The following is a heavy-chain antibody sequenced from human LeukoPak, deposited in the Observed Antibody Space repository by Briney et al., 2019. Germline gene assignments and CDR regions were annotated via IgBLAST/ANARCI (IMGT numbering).Heavy chain of an antibody. J-gene: IGHJ2*01. D-gene: IGHD2-15*01. CDR3: ARDPYCSGGSCYWRAYWYFGL. Sequence: SQTLSLTCTVSGGSISSGDYYWSWIRQPPGKGLEWIGYIYYSGSTYYNPSLKSRVTISVDTSKNQFSLKLSSVTAADTAVYYCARDPYCSGGSCYWRAYWYFGLWGRGTLVTVSS. CDR2: IYYSGST. V-gene: IGHV4-30-4*01. CDR1: GGSISSGDYY.